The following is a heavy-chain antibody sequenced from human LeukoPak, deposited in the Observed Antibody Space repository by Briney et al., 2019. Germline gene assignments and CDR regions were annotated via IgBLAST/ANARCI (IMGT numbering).Heavy chain of an antibody. CDR2: ISSSSSTI. J-gene: IGHJ4*02. Sequence: GGSLRLSCAASGFAFSSYSMNWVRQAPGKGLEWVSYISSSSSTIYYADSVKGRFTTSRDNAKNSLYLQMNSLRDEDTAVYYCARSIGYGIAAAGTAFDYWGQGTLVTVSS. CDR3: ARSIGYGIAAAGTAFDY. V-gene: IGHV3-48*02. D-gene: IGHD6-13*01. CDR1: GFAFSSYS.